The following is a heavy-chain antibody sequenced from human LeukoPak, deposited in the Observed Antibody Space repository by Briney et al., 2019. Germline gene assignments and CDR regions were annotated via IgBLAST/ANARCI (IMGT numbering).Heavy chain of an antibody. D-gene: IGHD3-10*01. Sequence: PSETLSLTCTVSGGSISDSYWCWMRQSAGKGLEWIGRVYRSGSTNYNPSLKSRVVISVDTSKNQFSLNLASVTAADTAVYYCARDWGFGDSEDWFDPWGQGTLVTVSS. CDR3: ARDWGFGDSEDWFDP. V-gene: IGHV4-4*07. CDR1: GGSISDSY. CDR2: VYRSGST. J-gene: IGHJ5*02.